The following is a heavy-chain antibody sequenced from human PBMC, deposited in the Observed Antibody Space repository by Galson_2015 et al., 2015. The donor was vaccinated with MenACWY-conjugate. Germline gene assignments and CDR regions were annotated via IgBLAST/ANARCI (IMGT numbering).Heavy chain of an antibody. J-gene: IGHJ2*01. CDR1: GYSFTSHW. Sequence: QSGAEVKKPGESLKISCKTIGYSFTSHWIGWVRQMPGKGLEWMGIIYPGDSDTRYSPSFQGQVSISADKSINTAYLQWSSLKTSDTAMYYCARQRGSNYYYFVDLWGRGTLVTVSS. CDR3: ARQRGSNYYYFVDL. V-gene: IGHV5-51*01. D-gene: IGHD1-26*01. CDR2: IYPGDSDT.